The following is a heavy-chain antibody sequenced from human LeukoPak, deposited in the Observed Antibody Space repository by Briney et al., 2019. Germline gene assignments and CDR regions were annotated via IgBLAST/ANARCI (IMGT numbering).Heavy chain of an antibody. Sequence: SETLSLTCAVSGVSISSSSYYCGWIRQPPGKGLEWIVSIYYSGSTNYNPSLKSRVTISIDTSKNQFSLKLTSVTAADTAVYYCARKIDDYYDYSGYSKRGHGTLVTVSS. CDR1: GVSISSSSYY. J-gene: IGHJ4*01. V-gene: IGHV4-39*01. D-gene: IGHD3-22*01. CDR2: IYYSGST. CDR3: ARKIDDYYDYSGYSK.